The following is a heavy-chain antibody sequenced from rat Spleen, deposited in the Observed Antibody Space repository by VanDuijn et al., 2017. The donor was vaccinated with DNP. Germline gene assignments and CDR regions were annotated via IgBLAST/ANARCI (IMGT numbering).Heavy chain of an antibody. J-gene: IGHJ2*01. V-gene: IGHV5S13*01. CDR1: GFTFSNHG. Sequence: EVQLVESGGGLVQPGRSLKLSCTASGFTFSNHGMHWIRQAPTKGLEWVASIAKTGDNTYYPDSVKGRFTISRDNAKNTLYLQMNSLRSEDTATYYCTNDWELYYWGQGVMVTVSS. D-gene: IGHD5-1*01. CDR2: IAKTGDNT. CDR3: TNDWELYY.